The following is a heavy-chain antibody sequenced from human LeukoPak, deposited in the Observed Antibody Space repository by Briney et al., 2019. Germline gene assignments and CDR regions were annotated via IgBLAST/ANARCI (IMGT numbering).Heavy chain of an antibody. CDR2: INPNSGGT. CDR1: GYTFTGYY. J-gene: IGHJ4*02. D-gene: IGHD6-19*01. V-gene: IGHV1-2*04. Sequence: GASVKVSCKASGYTFTGYYMHWVRQAPGQGLEWMGWINPNSGGTNYAQKFQGWVTVTRDTSISTAYMELSRLRSDDTAVYYCARDGQWLVPGFDYWGQGALVTVSS. CDR3: ARDGQWLVPGFDY.